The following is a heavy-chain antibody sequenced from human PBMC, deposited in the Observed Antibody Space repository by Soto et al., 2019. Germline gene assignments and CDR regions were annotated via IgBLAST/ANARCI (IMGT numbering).Heavy chain of an antibody. CDR1: GGSISSGDYY. CDR3: ARAQGSGFLVS. J-gene: IGHJ4*02. D-gene: IGHD3-10*01. V-gene: IGHV4-30-4*02. Sequence: SDTLSLTCTVSGGSISSGDYYWSWIRQPPGKGLEWIGYIYYSGSTYYNPSLKSRVTISVDTSKNQFSLKLSSVTAADTAVYYCARAQGSGFLVSWGQGTLVTVSS. CDR2: IYYSGST.